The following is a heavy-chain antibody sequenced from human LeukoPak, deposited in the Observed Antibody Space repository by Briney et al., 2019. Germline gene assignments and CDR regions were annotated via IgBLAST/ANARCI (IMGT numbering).Heavy chain of an antibody. J-gene: IGHJ4*02. CDR3: ARQADDSSSSLVYFDY. V-gene: IGHV4-30-4*07. Sequence: SQTLSLTCAVSGGSISSGGYSWSWIRQPPGKGLEWVWFIYYSGTTKYNPSLKSRVTISADTSKNQFSLKLSSVTAADTAVYYCARQADDSSSSLVYFDYWGQGTLVTVSS. CDR1: GGSISSGGYS. CDR2: IYYSGTT. D-gene: IGHD6-6*01.